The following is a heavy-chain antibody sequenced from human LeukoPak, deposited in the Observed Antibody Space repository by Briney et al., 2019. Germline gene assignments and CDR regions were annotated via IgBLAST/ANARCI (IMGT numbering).Heavy chain of an antibody. J-gene: IGHJ4*02. CDR3: ARVLGKAARSWYYFDY. CDR1: GFTFSSYW. V-gene: IGHV3-7*01. CDR2: IIPDGSEK. D-gene: IGHD6-6*01. Sequence: GGSLRLSCAASGFTFSSYWMSWVRQAPGKGLEWVANIIPDGSEKHYVDSVKGRFTISRDNDKNSLYLQMNSLRAEDTAVYYCARVLGKAARSWYYFDYWGQGTLVTVSS.